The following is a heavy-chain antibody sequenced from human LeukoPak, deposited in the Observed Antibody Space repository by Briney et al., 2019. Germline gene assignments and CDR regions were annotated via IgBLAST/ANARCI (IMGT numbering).Heavy chain of an antibody. Sequence: PGGSLRLSCAASGFSFSSYGMHWVRQAPGKGLEWVAFIRYDGSNKHYADSVKGRFTISRDNSKNTLYLQMNSLRAEDTAVYYCAKSDANYDYVWGSAQGYYYMDVWGKGTTVTISS. J-gene: IGHJ6*03. CDR3: AKSDANYDYVWGSAQGYYYMDV. V-gene: IGHV3-30*02. CDR1: GFSFSSYG. CDR2: IRYDGSNK. D-gene: IGHD3-16*01.